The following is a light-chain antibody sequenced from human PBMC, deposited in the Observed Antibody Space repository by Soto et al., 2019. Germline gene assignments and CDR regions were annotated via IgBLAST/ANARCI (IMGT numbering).Light chain of an antibody. J-gene: IGLJ1*01. CDR1: SSDVGGYNF. CDR3: STHTTSGALQV. Sequence: QSALTQPPSASGSPGQSVTISCTGTSSDVGGYNFVSWYQQHPGKAPKLMIYEVNKRPSGVPDRFSGSKSGSTASLTVSGLQADDEADYYCSTHTTSGALQVFGTGTKLTVL. CDR2: EVN. V-gene: IGLV2-8*01.